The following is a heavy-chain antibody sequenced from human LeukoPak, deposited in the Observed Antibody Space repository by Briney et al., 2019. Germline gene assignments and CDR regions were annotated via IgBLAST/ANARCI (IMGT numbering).Heavy chain of an antibody. CDR3: ARDPHEFSSGWSQLDY. V-gene: IGHV1-18*01. D-gene: IGHD6-19*01. Sequence: ASVKVSCKASGYTFTNYGISWVRQAPGQGLEWMGWINTYNGNTNYAQKLRGRLTMTTDTSTSTAYMELRSLRSDDTAVYYCARDPHEFSSGWSQLDYWGQGTLVTVSS. CDR2: INTYNGNT. J-gene: IGHJ4*02. CDR1: GYTFTNYG.